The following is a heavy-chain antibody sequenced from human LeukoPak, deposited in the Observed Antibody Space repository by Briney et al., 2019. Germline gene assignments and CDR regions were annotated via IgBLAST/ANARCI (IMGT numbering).Heavy chain of an antibody. Sequence: ASVKVSCKASGYTFTSSYLHWVRQAPGQGLEWMGWINPNSGGTNYAQKFQGRVTMTRDTSISTAYMELSRLRSDDTAVYYCARDYTYYDILTALDYWGQGTLVTVSS. D-gene: IGHD3-9*01. CDR2: INPNSGGT. V-gene: IGHV1-2*02. J-gene: IGHJ4*02. CDR3: ARDYTYYDILTALDY. CDR1: GYTFTSSY.